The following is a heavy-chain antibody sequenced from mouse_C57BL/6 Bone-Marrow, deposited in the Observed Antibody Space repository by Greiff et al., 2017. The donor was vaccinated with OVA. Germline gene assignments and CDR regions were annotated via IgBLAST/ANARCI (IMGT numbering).Heavy chain of an antibody. CDR1: GYTFTRYW. V-gene: IGHV1-61*01. CDR2: IYPSDSET. D-gene: IGHD1-1*01. Sequence: VQLQQPGAELVRPGSSVKLSCKASGYTFTRYWMDWVQQRPGQGLEWIGNIYPSDSETHYTQKFKDKATLTVDKSSSTSYMQLSSLTSEDAAVYYCARYYYGSVDYWGQGTTLTVSA. J-gene: IGHJ2*01. CDR3: ARYYYGSVDY.